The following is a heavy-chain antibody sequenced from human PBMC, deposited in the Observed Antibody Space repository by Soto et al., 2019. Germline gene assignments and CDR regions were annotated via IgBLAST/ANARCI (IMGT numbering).Heavy chain of an antibody. J-gene: IGHJ5*02. D-gene: IGHD2-15*01. CDR3: ARDVVVAAPPNWFDP. Sequence: QVQLVQSGAEVKKPGSSVKVSCKASGGTFSSYAISWVRQAPGQGLEWMGGIIPIFGPANYAQKFQGRVTITAVESTSTAYRELSSLRSEDTAVYYCARDVVVAAPPNWFDPWGQGTLVTVSS. V-gene: IGHV1-69*12. CDR1: GGTFSSYA. CDR2: IIPIFGPA.